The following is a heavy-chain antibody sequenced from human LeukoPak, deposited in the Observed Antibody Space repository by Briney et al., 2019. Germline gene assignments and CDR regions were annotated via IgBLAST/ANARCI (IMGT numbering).Heavy chain of an antibody. Sequence: GASVKVSCKASGYTFTAYYIHWVRQAPGQGLEWMGWIDTNTGATKYAQKFQGRVTITRDTSTGTAYMELSSLISGDTALHYCASEAFCAGGSCNVQRVASWGPGTLVTVSS. CDR2: IDTNTGAT. CDR3: ASEAFCAGGSCNVQRVAS. V-gene: IGHV1-2*02. CDR1: GYTFTAYY. D-gene: IGHD2-8*02. J-gene: IGHJ4*02.